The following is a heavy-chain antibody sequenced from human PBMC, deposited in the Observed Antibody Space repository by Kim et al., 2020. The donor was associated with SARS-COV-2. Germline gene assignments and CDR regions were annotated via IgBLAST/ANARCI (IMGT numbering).Heavy chain of an antibody. CDR2: IYYSGST. Sequence: SETLSLTCTVSGGSISSYYWSWIRQPPGKGLEWIGYIYYSGSTNYNPSLKSRVTISVDTSKNQFSLKLSSVTAADTAVYYCARQAVGATYYYYYYMDVWG. CDR1: GGSISSYY. V-gene: IGHV4-59*08. J-gene: IGHJ6*03. CDR3: ARQAVGATYYYYYYMDV. D-gene: IGHD1-26*01.